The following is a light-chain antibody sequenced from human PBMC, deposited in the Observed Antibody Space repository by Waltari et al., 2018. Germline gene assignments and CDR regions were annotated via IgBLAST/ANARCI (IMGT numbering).Light chain of an antibody. CDR3: KQDNSCPVT. CDR1: QDISSW. Sequence: DIQMTQSPSSVSASVGDRVTITCRASQDISSWLAWYPQKPGKAPKLLLYAASNLQRGVASRFSGSGAGTDVTMTISSLQPEDFATYYSKQDNSCPVTFGGGTKVEIK. J-gene: IGKJ4*01. CDR2: AAS. V-gene: IGKV1-12*01.